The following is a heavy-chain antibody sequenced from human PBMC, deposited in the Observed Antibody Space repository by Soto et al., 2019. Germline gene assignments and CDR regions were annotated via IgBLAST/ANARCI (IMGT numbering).Heavy chain of an antibody. V-gene: IGHV3-48*02. D-gene: IGHD6-6*01. CDR1: GFTFSSYA. Sequence: SGGSLRLSCAASGFTFSSYAMSWVRQAPGKGLEWVSAISSSSSSIYYADSVKGRFTISRDNAKNSLYLQMNSLRDEDTAVYYCARPEYSSSSYGMDVWGQGTTVTVSS. CDR2: ISSSSSSI. J-gene: IGHJ6*02. CDR3: ARPEYSSSSYGMDV.